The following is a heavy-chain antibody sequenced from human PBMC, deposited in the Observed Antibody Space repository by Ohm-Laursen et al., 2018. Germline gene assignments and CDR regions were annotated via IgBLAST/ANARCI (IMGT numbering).Heavy chain of an antibody. Sequence: GASVKVSCKASGYTFTAYHMHWVRQAPGQGLEWVGRVVPSSGGTNFAQKFQGRVTMTRDTSITTAYMELSGLISDDTAVYYCVLGWSTGVDIWGQGTTVTVSS. J-gene: IGHJ6*02. CDR3: VLGWSTGVDI. D-gene: IGHD3-3*01. CDR2: VVPSSGGT. V-gene: IGHV1-2*06. CDR1: GYTFTAYH.